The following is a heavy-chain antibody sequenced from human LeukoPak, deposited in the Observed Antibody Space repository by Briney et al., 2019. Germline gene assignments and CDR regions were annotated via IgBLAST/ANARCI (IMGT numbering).Heavy chain of an antibody. CDR2: INHSGST. J-gene: IGHJ3*02. CDR3: ARHSPARLWGAFDI. D-gene: IGHD4/OR15-4a*01. V-gene: IGHV4-34*01. Sequence: PAETLSLTCAVYGGSFSGYYWSWIRQPPGKGLEWIREINHSGSTNYNPSLKSRVTNSVATSKDQFSLKLSSVTAADTAVYSCARHSPARLWGAFDIWGQGTMVTVSS. CDR1: GGSFSGYY.